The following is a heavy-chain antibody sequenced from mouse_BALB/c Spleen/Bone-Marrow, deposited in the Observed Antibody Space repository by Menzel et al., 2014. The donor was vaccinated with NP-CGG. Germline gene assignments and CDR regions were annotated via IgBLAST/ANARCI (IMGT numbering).Heavy chain of an antibody. J-gene: IGHJ3*01. CDR2: INPNNGGT. V-gene: IGHV1-18*01. CDR3: ARGFAY. CDR1: GYTFTEYT. Sequence: VQLQQPGPDLVKPGASVKISCKTSGYTFTEYTMHWVMQSHGKSLERIGGINPNNGGTSYNQKFKGKATLTVDKSSSTAYMELPSLTSEDSAVYYCARGFAYWGQGTLVTVSA.